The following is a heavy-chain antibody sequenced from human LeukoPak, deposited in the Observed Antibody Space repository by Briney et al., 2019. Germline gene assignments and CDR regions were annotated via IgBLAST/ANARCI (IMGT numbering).Heavy chain of an antibody. Sequence: ASVKVSCKASGYTFTSYGISWVRQAPGQGLEWMGWISAYNGNTNYAQKLQGRVTMTTDTSTSTAYMELRSLRTDDTAVYYCARGPDDYGDSGSYYYYYYMDVWGKGTTVTVSS. V-gene: IGHV1-18*01. J-gene: IGHJ6*03. CDR3: ARGPDDYGDSGSYYYYYYMDV. CDR2: ISAYNGNT. CDR1: GYTFTSYG. D-gene: IGHD4-17*01.